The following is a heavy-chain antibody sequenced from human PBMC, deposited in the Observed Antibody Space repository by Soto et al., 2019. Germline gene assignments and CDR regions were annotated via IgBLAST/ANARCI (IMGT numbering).Heavy chain of an antibody. CDR3: ATSIAPAPPPGY. V-gene: IGHV1-46*01. CDR1: GYTFTSYY. Sequence: WASVKVSCKASGYTFTSYYMHWVRQAPGQGLEWMGIINPSGGSTSYAQKFQGRVTMTRDTSTSTVYMELSSLRSEDTAVYYCATSIAPAPPPGYWGQGTLVTVSS. D-gene: IGHD6-13*01. CDR2: INPSGGST. J-gene: IGHJ4*02.